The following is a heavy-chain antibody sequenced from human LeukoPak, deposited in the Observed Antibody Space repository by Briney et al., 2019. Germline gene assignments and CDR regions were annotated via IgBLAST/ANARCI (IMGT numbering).Heavy chain of an antibody. CDR1: GFTFSSYA. V-gene: IGHV3-30-3*01. CDR3: AKGIDY. CDR2: ISYDGSNK. Sequence: GGSLRLSCAASGFTFSSYAMHCVRQAPGKGLEWVAVISYDGSNKYYADSVKGRFTISRDNSKNTLYLQMNSLRAEDTAVYYCAKGIDYWGQGTLVTVSS. J-gene: IGHJ4*02.